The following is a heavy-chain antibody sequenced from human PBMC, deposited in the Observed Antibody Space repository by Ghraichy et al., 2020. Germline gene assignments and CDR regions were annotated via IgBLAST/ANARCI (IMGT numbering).Heavy chain of an antibody. V-gene: IGHV4-59*08. Sequence: SETLSLTCTVSGGSISSYYWSWIRQPPGKGLEWIGYIYYSGSTNYNPSLKSRVTISVDTSKNQFSLKLSSVTAADTAVYYCARHRRVGYYYGSGSYNGFDPWGQGILVIVSS. CDR1: GGSISSYY. J-gene: IGHJ5*02. CDR2: IYYSGST. D-gene: IGHD3-10*01. CDR3: ARHRRVGYYYGSGSYNGFDP.